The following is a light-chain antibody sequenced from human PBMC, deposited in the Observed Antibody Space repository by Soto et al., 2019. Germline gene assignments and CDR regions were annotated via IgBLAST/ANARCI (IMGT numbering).Light chain of an antibody. V-gene: IGKV1-39*01. CDR1: QRINNY. CDR3: QHYNSYSEA. J-gene: IGKJ1*01. Sequence: DIQMNQSPSSLSTSIGDRVTITCRASQRINNYLNWYRQKPGKAPELLIYSASNLQSGVPSRFSGSGSGTDFTLTISGLQPDDFATYYCQHYNSYSEAFGQGTKV. CDR2: SAS.